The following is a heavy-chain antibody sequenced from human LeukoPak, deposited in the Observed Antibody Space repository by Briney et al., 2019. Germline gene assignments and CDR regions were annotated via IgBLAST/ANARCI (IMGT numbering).Heavy chain of an antibody. V-gene: IGHV4-4*07. D-gene: IGHD6-13*01. CDR1: GGSIGSYY. CDR3: ARDRGGQIAAAAFFDY. Sequence: SETLSLTCTVSGGSIGSYYWSWIRQPAGKGLEWIGRIYTSGSTNYNPSLKSRVTISVDKSKNQFSLKLSSVTSADTAVYYCARDRGGQIAAAAFFDYWGQGNLVTVSS. J-gene: IGHJ4*02. CDR2: IYTSGST.